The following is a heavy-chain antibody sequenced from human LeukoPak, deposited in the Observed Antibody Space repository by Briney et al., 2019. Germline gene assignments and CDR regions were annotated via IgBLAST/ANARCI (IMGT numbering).Heavy chain of an antibody. V-gene: IGHV4-61*01. CDR3: ARSPNYYYYGMDV. CDR2: IYYSGST. Sequence: SETLSLTCTVSGGSVSSGSDYWSWIRQPPGKGLEWIGYIYYSGSTNYNPSLKSRVTISVDTSKNQFSLKLSSVTAADTAVYYCARSPNYYYYGMDVWDKGTTVTVSS. J-gene: IGHJ6*04. CDR1: GGSVSSGSDY.